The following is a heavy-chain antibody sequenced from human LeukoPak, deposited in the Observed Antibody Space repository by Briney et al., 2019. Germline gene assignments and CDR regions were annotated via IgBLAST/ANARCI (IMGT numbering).Heavy chain of an antibody. Sequence: ASVKVSCKASGGTFSSYAISWVRQAPGQGLEWMGGIIPIFGTANCAQKFQGRVTITTDESTSKAYMELSSLRSEDTVVYYCATRTYYYDSSGYMGFDPWGQGTLVTVSS. CDR3: ATRTYYYDSSGYMGFDP. V-gene: IGHV1-69*05. D-gene: IGHD3-22*01. CDR1: GGTFSSYA. CDR2: IIPIFGTA. J-gene: IGHJ5*02.